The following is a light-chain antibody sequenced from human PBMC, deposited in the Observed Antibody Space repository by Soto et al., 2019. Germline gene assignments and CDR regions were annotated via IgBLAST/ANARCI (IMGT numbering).Light chain of an antibody. CDR2: GAS. Sequence: EIVMTQSPATLSVSAGERATLSCRASASVSSNLVWYQQKPGQAPRLLIYGASTRASGIPPRFIRSGSGTAFTLTISSLQTEDFAVYYCHQNNNWPRTFGQGTKVEIK. J-gene: IGKJ1*01. CDR1: ASVSSN. CDR3: HQNNNWPRT. V-gene: IGKV3-15*01.